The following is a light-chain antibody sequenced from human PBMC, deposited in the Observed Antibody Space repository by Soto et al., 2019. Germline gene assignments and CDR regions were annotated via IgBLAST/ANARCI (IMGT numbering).Light chain of an antibody. CDR2: DAS. CDR1: QTISRY. CDR3: HQTHTTPLT. V-gene: IGKV1-39*01. Sequence: DIPMTQSPSSLSASVGDRVTITCRASQTISRYLSWYQQTPGKAPNLLIYDASTLQSGVPSRFSGSGSGTDFTLTISSLQPKDFATYYCHQTHTTPLTFGGGTKVEIK. J-gene: IGKJ4*01.